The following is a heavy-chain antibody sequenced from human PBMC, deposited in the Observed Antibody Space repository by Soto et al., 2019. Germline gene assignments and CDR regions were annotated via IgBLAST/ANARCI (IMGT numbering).Heavy chain of an antibody. Sequence: EVQLVESGGGLVQPGGSLRLSCAASGFTFSSYWMSWVRQAPGKGLEWVANIKQDGSEKNYVDSVKGRFTISRDNAKNSLYLQIDSLRTEDTAVYYCAKLVGDSRAWGYWGQGTLATVSS. D-gene: IGHD1-26*01. J-gene: IGHJ4*02. CDR2: IKQDGSEK. CDR3: AKLVGDSRAWGY. V-gene: IGHV3-7*01. CDR1: GFTFSSYW.